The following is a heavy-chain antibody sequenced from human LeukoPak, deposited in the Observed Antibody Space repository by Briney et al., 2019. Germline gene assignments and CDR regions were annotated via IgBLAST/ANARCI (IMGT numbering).Heavy chain of an antibody. V-gene: IGHV4-34*01. J-gene: IGHJ4*02. CDR1: GESFSSYY. CDR2: INHNGGT. D-gene: IGHD2-15*01. Sequence: PSETLSLTCAVYGESFSSYYWSWIRQPPGKGLEWIGQINHNGGTNYNPSLKSQVTISVDTSKNQFSLKLTSVAAADTAVYYCARAAVVTDYWGQGTLVTVSS. CDR3: ARAAVVTDY.